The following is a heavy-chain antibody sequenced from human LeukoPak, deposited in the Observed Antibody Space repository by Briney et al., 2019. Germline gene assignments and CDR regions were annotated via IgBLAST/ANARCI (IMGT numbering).Heavy chain of an antibody. V-gene: IGHV1-3*01. J-gene: IGHJ6*02. CDR2: INAGNGNT. D-gene: IGHD6-13*01. Sequence: ASVKVSCKASQYTFTDYAVHWVRQAPGQRLEWMGWINAGNGNTEYSQKVQGRVTITRDTSASTAYMELSSLRSEDTAVYYCARDTDSSSWYGYYYYYGMDVWGQGTTVTVSS. CDR1: QYTFTDYA. CDR3: ARDTDSSSWYGYYYYYGMDV.